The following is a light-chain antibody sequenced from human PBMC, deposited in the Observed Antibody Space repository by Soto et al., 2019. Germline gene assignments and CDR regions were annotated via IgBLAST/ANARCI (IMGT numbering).Light chain of an antibody. CDR1: QSISSY. Sequence: DIQMTQSPSSLSASVGDRVTITCRASQSISSYLNWYQQKPGKAPKLLIYAASSLQSGVPSRFSGRESGTDFTLTISSLQPEDFATYYCQQSYSTLITFGQGTRLEIK. CDR3: QQSYSTLIT. V-gene: IGKV1-39*01. J-gene: IGKJ5*01. CDR2: AAS.